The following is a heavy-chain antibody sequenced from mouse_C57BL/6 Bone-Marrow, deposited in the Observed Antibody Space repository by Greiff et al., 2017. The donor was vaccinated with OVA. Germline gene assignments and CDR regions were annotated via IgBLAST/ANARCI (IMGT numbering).Heavy chain of an antibody. CDR3: ASGAMDY. V-gene: IGHV14-4*01. Sequence: VQLKQSGAELVRPGASVKLSCTASGFNIKDDYMHWVKQRPEQGLEWIGWIDPENGDTEYASKFQGKATITADTSSNTAYLQLSSLTSEDTAVYYWASGAMDYWGQGTSVTVSS. J-gene: IGHJ4*01. CDR1: GFNIKDDY. D-gene: IGHD6-1*01. CDR2: IDPENGDT.